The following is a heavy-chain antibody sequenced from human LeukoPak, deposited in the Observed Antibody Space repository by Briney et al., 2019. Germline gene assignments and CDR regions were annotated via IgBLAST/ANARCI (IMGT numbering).Heavy chain of an antibody. V-gene: IGHV4-31*03. CDR3: ARGKYYYDSSGSPYGMDV. Sequence: PSETLSLTCTVSGGSISSGGYYWSWIRQHPGKGLEWIGYIYYSGSTYYNPSLKSRVTISVDTSKNQFSLKLSSVTAADTAVYYCARGKYYYDSSGSPYGMDVWGQGTTVTVSS. CDR2: IYYSGST. D-gene: IGHD3-22*01. J-gene: IGHJ6*02. CDR1: GGSISSGGYY.